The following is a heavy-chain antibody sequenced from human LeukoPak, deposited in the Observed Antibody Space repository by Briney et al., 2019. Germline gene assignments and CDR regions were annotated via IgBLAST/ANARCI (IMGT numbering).Heavy chain of an antibody. Sequence: GASVKVSCKASGGTFSSYAISWVRQAPGQGLEWMGGIIPIFGTANYAQKFQGRVTITADESTSTAYMELSSLRSEDTAVYYCARDLGSGSGRQDWGQGTLVTVSS. CDR3: ARDLGSGSGRQD. J-gene: IGHJ4*02. D-gene: IGHD3-10*01. CDR2: IIPIFGTA. V-gene: IGHV1-69*13. CDR1: GGTFSSYA.